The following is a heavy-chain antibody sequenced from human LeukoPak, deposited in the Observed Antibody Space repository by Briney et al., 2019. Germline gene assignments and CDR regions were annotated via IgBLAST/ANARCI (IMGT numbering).Heavy chain of an antibody. V-gene: IGHV3-21*01. CDR1: GFTFSSYG. D-gene: IGHD1-26*01. CDR3: AREPAREVFYYYMDV. J-gene: IGHJ6*03. CDR2: ISSSSSYI. Sequence: GGTLRLSCAASGFTFSSYGMTWVRQAPGKGLEWVSSISSSSSYIYYADSVKGRFTISRDNAKNSLYLQMNSLRAEDTAVYYCAREPAREVFYYYMDVWGKGTTVTVSS.